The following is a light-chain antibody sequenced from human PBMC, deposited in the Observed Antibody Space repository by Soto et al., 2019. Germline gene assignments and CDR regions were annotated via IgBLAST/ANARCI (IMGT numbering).Light chain of an antibody. CDR2: GAS. J-gene: IGKJ1*01. V-gene: IGKV3-20*01. Sequence: VLTQSPGSLSLSPGERATLSCRASQSVMTNYLAWYQQKPGQPPRLLIYGASSRDTGIPDRCSGSGSGTDFTLTISRLEPEDFAVYYCQQFGASLTWTFGQGSKVEIK. CDR1: QSVMTNY. CDR3: QQFGASLTWT.